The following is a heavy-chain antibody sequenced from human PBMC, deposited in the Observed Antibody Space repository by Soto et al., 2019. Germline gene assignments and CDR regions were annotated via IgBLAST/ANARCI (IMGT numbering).Heavy chain of an antibody. CDR2: ISGSGGTA. Sequence: VQLLESGVGSVQPGGSLRLSCAASGFTFSSYAMQWVRRPPGKGLEWVSSISGSGGTAYYAHSVTGRFPISRDSLVNTPYLQMSLLRAEDTAVYYCAKVRGQNWTFDYWGQGTLVSVSP. CDR1: GFTFSSYA. CDR3: AKVRGQNWTFDY. D-gene: IGHD1-1*01. J-gene: IGHJ4*02. V-gene: IGHV3-23*01.